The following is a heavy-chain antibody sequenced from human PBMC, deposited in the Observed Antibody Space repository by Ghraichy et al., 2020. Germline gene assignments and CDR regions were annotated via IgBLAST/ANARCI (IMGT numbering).Heavy chain of an antibody. CDR2: ISHSGST. CDR3: ARDGSGYCSSTTCNNWFDP. D-gene: IGHD2-2*03. Sequence: SETPSLTCTVSGYSISSAYYWGWIRQPPGKGLEWIGSISHSGSTYYNSSLKSRVTISVDMSKNQFSLKLSSVTAADTAVYYCARDGSGYCSSTTCNNWFDPWGQGTLVTVSS. V-gene: IGHV4-38-2*02. CDR1: GYSISSAYY. J-gene: IGHJ5*02.